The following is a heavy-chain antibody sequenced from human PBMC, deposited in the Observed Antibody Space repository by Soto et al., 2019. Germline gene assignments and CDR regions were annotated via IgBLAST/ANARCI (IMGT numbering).Heavy chain of an antibody. Sequence: GESLKISCKGSGYSFTSYWIGWVRPMPGKGLEWMGIIYPGDSDTRYSPSFQGQVTISADKSISTAYLQWSSLKASDTAMYYCARHGSGSYYNVHWFDPWGQGTLVTVSS. CDR2: IYPGDSDT. CDR3: ARHGSGSYYNVHWFDP. D-gene: IGHD3-10*01. CDR1: GYSFTSYW. V-gene: IGHV5-51*01. J-gene: IGHJ5*02.